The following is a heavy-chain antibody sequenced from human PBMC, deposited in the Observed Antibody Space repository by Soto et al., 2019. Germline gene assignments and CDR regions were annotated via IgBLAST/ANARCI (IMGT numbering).Heavy chain of an antibody. Sequence: GASVKVSCKASGYTFTSYAMHWVRQAPGQRLEWMGWINAGNGNTKYSQKFQGRVTITRDTSASTVYMELSSLRSEDTAVYYCARDADILTGSDAFDIWGQGTMVTVSS. D-gene: IGHD3-9*01. CDR2: INAGNGNT. V-gene: IGHV1-3*01. CDR3: ARDADILTGSDAFDI. CDR1: GYTFTSYA. J-gene: IGHJ3*02.